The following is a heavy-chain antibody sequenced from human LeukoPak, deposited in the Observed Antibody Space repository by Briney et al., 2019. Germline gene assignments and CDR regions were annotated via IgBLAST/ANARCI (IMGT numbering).Heavy chain of an antibody. CDR3: ARGSTYYYDSSGYTDFDY. V-gene: IGHV1-18*01. J-gene: IGHJ4*02. CDR2: ISAYNGNT. D-gene: IGHD3-22*01. Sequence: ASVKVSCRASGYTFTSYGISWVRQAPGQGLEWMGWISAYNGNTNYAQKLQGRVTMTTGTSTSTAYMELRSLRSDDTAVYYCARGSTYYYDSSGYTDFDYWGQGTLVTVSS. CDR1: GYTFTSYG.